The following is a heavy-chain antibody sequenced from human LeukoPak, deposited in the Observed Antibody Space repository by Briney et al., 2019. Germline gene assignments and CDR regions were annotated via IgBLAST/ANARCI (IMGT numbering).Heavy chain of an antibody. D-gene: IGHD3-3*01. CDR1: GGSIISSNYY. CDR3: ASTLRFLPYRRFDY. J-gene: IGHJ4*02. Sequence: SETLSLTCSASGGSIISSNYYWGWIRQPPGKGLEWIGSIYQSGSGSSYYNPSLKSRVTIFGDTSKNQFFLRLSSVTAADTAVYYCASTLRFLPYRRFDYWGQGTLVTVPS. V-gene: IGHV4-39*01. CDR2: IYQSGSGSS.